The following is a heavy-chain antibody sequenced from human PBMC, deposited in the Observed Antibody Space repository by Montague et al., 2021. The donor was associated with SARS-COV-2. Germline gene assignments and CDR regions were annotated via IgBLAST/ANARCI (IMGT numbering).Heavy chain of an antibody. CDR3: ARGGYGGWTAYYFDY. CDR2: IHHSGTT. V-gene: IGHV4-4*02. J-gene: IGHJ4*02. Sequence: SETLSLTCAVSGGSISSSNWWSWVRQPPGKGLEWIGEIHHSGTTNYNSSLKSRVTMSVDRSKNHFSLMLCSVTAADTAMYYCARGGYGGWTAYYFDYWGQGTLVTVSS. CDR1: GGSISSSNW. D-gene: IGHD4/OR15-4a*01.